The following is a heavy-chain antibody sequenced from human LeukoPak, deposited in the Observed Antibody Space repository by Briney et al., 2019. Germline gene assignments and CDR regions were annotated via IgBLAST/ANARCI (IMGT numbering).Heavy chain of an antibody. D-gene: IGHD1-26*01. CDR2: ISSSGSTI. Sequence: GGSLRLSCAASGFTLSNAWMSWVRQAPGKGLEGVSYISSSGSTIYYADSVKGGLTISRDNSKNTLYLQMNSLRAEDTAVYYCAKRGAEVGTTIAPEDYWGQGSLVTVSS. CDR3: AKRGAEVGTTIAPEDY. V-gene: IGHV3-11*01. CDR1: GFTLSNAW. J-gene: IGHJ4*02.